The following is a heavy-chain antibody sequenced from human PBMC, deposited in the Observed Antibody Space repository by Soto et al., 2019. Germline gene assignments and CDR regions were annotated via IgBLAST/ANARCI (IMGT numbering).Heavy chain of an antibody. V-gene: IGHV2-5*02. D-gene: IGHD3-10*01. J-gene: IGHJ4*02. CDR3: ALGPLSPFYGPFDY. CDR1: GFSLSTSGEG. Sequence: AGATVVNPTQTLTLTCTLSGFSLSTSGEGVGWIRQPPGKALEWLALIYWDDDKRYSPSLKSRLTITKDTSKNQVVLTMTNMDPVDTATYYCALGPLSPFYGPFDYWGQGTLVTVSS. CDR2: IYWDDDK.